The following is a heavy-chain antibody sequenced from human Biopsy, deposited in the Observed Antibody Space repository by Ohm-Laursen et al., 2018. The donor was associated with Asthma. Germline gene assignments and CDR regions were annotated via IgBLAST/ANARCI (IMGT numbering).Heavy chain of an antibody. CDR2: IGVYNGNT. Sequence: EASVKVSCKTSGYTFNSAGITWVRQAPGQGPEWMGWIGVYNGNTKVAQKLQDRVTMITDTSTSTAYMELRSLRSDDTAVYFCARAVDYSHYYGIDVWGQGTTVTVS. CDR1: GYTFNSAG. CDR3: ARAVDYSHYYGIDV. J-gene: IGHJ6*02. D-gene: IGHD3-10*01. V-gene: IGHV1-18*01.